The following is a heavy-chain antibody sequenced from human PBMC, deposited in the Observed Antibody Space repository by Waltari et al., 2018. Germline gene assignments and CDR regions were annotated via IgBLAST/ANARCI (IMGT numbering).Heavy chain of an antibody. Sequence: EVQLVESGGGLVKPGGSLRLSCAASGFTFIGYSMTWVRQAPGKGREWVASIRASGSDIYYADSVMGRFTISRDNSKNSLYLQMHSLRAEDTAVYYCARMSPQLGGAGFWGQGTLVSVSS. D-gene: IGHD1-26*01. V-gene: IGHV3-21*01. CDR1: GFTFIGYS. CDR3: ARMSPQLGGAGF. J-gene: IGHJ4*02. CDR2: IRASGSDI.